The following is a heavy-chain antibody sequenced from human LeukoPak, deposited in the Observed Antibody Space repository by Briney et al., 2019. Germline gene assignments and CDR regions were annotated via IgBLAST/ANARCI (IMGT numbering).Heavy chain of an antibody. CDR2: IIPIFGTA. CDR1: GGTFSSYA. J-gene: IGHJ4*02. CDR3: ASAVDTAHSRTKYYFDY. Sequence: SVKVSCTASGGTFSSYAISWVRQAPGQGLEWMGGIIPIFGTANYAQKFQGRVTITADESTSTAYMELSSLRSEDTAVYYCASAVDTAHSRTKYYFDYWGRGTLVTVSS. V-gene: IGHV1-69*13. D-gene: IGHD5-18*01.